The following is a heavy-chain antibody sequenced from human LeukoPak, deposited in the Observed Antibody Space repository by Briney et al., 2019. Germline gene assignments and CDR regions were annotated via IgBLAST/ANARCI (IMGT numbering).Heavy chain of an antibody. CDR3: ATTKPLDSYYDFWSGPNYYGMDV. Sequence: PSETLSLTCTVSGGSISSYYWSWIRQPPGKGLEWIGYIYYSGSTNYNPSLKSRVTISVDTSKNQFSLKLSSVTAADTAVYYCATTKPLDSYYDFWSGPNYYGMDVWGQGTTVTVSS. D-gene: IGHD3-3*01. V-gene: IGHV4-59*01. CDR2: IYYSGST. CDR1: GGSISSYY. J-gene: IGHJ6*02.